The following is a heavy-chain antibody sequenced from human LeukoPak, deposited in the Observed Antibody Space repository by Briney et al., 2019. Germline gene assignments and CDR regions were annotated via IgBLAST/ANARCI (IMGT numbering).Heavy chain of an antibody. Sequence: TSEPLSLTCTVSGGSISSSSYYWGWIRQPPGKGVEWIWSIYYSRRTYYNPYLKSRVTISVDTSKNQFSLKLSSVTAADTAGYYCARRGRKCSGGSCHSGVDYWGQGTLVTVSS. J-gene: IGHJ4*02. D-gene: IGHD2-15*01. CDR1: GGSISSSSYY. CDR2: IYYSRRT. CDR3: ARRGRKCSGGSCHSGVDY. V-gene: IGHV4-39*01.